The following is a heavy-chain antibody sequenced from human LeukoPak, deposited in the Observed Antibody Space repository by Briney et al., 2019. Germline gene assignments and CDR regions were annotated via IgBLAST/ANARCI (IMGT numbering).Heavy chain of an antibody. D-gene: IGHD2-2*01. Sequence: ASVKVSCKSSGYTFTSYDINWVRQATGQGLEWMGWMNPNSGNTGYAQKFQGRVTMTRNTSISTAYMELSSLRSEDTAVYYCARYLGDIVVVPAAILGLGLDYWGQGTLVTVSS. CDR3: ARYLGDIVVVPAAILGLGLDY. J-gene: IGHJ4*02. CDR2: MNPNSGNT. V-gene: IGHV1-8*01. CDR1: GYTFTSYD.